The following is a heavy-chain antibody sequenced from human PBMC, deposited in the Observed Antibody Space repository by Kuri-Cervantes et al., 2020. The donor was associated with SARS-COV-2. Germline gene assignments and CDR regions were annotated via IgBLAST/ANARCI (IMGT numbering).Heavy chain of an antibody. CDR2: INWNGGST. V-gene: IGHV3-20*04. D-gene: IGHD2-2*01. CDR1: GFTFDDYG. CDR3: ARDLSDSSTPPHDP. Sequence: GESLKLYCAASGFTFDDYGMSWVRQAPGKGLEWVSGINWNGGSTGYADSVKGRFTISRDNAKNSLYLQMNSLRAEDTALYYCARDLSDSSTPPHDPWGQGTLVTVSS. J-gene: IGHJ5*02.